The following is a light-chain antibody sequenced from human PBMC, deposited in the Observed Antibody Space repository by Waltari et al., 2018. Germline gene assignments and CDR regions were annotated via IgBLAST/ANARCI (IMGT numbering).Light chain of an antibody. Sequence: EVVMTQSPATLSVSPGERATLSCKASQSVSSNLAWYQQKPGQAPSLLIYGASLRATGIPAGFSGSGSGTEFTLTISSLQSEDFAIYYCQQYNNWPPEYTFGQGTKLEIK. CDR3: QQYNNWPPEYT. J-gene: IGKJ2*01. CDR2: GAS. CDR1: QSVSSN. V-gene: IGKV3D-15*01.